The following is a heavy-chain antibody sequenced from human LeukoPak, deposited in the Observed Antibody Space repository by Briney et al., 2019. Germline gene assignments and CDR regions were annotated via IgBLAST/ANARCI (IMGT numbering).Heavy chain of an antibody. CDR1: GGSLSGHC. D-gene: IGHD2-8*02. Sequence: SETLSLTCTVSGGSLSGHCWTWMRQPPRKGLEWIGNVSYSGTTNYNPSLKSRVTISLDTSKHQLSLRLSSVTAADTAVYYCARGVHCTDFSLDIWGQGTMVTVSS. CDR2: VSYSGTT. CDR3: ARGVHCTDFSLDI. J-gene: IGHJ3*02. V-gene: IGHV4-59*11.